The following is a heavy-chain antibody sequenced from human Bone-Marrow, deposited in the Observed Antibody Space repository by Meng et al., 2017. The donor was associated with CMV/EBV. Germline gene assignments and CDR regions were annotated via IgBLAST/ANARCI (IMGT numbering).Heavy chain of an antibody. V-gene: IGHV1-2*02. Sequence: ASVKVSCKASGYTFTGYDMHWVRQAPGQGLEWMGWINPNSGGTNYAQKFQGRVTMTRDTSISTAYMELSRLRSDDTAVYYCARAATVTSPWFDPWGQGTLVTVSS. CDR1: GYTFTGYD. J-gene: IGHJ5*02. CDR3: ARAATVTSPWFDP. CDR2: INPNSGGT. D-gene: IGHD4-17*01.